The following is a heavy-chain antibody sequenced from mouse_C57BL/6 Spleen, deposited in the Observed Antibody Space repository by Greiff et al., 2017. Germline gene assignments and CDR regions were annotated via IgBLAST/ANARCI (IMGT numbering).Heavy chain of an antibody. CDR1: GYTFTDYY. CDR2: IYPGSGNT. CDR3: ARWGAVSWFDY. V-gene: IGHV1-76*01. Sequence: VQLQESGAELVRPGASVKLSCKASGYTFTDYYIHWVKQRPGQGLEWIARIYPGSGNTYYNEKFKGKATLTAEKSSSTAYMQLSSLTSEDSAVYFCARWGAVSWFDYWGQGTMLTVSA. J-gene: IGHJ3*01.